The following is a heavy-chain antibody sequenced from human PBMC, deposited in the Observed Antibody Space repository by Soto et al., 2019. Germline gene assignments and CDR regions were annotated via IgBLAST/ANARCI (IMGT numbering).Heavy chain of an antibody. CDR3: ARGPLGAARPGGYFDY. J-gene: IGHJ4*02. D-gene: IGHD6-6*01. Sequence: SETLSLTCAVYGGSFSGYYWSWIRQPPGKGLEWIGEINHSGSTNYNPSLKSRVTISVDTSKNQFSLKLSSVTAADTAVYYCARGPLGAARPGGYFDYWGQGTLVTVSS. CDR1: GGSFSGYY. CDR2: INHSGST. V-gene: IGHV4-34*01.